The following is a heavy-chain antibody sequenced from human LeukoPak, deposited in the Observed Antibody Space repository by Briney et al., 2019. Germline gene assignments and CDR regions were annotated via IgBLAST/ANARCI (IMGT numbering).Heavy chain of an antibody. V-gene: IGHV4-31*03. CDR2: IYDSGST. Sequence: TSETLSLTCTVTGASISSAGHYWTWIRQHPGKGLEWIGYIYDSGSTYYNPSLKSRVSISVDTSKNQFSLKVNSVTAADTAVFYCARFNILLWIDSWGQGTLVTVSS. D-gene: IGHD5-18*01. CDR3: ARFNILLWIDS. J-gene: IGHJ4*02. CDR1: GASISSAGHY.